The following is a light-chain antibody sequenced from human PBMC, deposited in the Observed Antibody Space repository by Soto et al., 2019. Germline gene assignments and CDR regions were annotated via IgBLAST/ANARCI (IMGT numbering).Light chain of an antibody. V-gene: IGLV2-18*02. CDR2: EVN. J-gene: IGLJ1*01. Sequence: QSALTQPASVSGSPGQSITISCTGTSSDIGSYNRVSWYQQPPGTDPKLIIYEVNNRPSGVPDRFSGSKSGNTASLTISGLQAEDEADYYCNSFTTSSTYVFRSGTTVTVL. CDR3: NSFTTSSTYV. CDR1: SSDIGSYNR.